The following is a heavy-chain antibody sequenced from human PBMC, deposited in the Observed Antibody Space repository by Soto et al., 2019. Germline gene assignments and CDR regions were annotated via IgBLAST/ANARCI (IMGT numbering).Heavy chain of an antibody. Sequence: GGSLRLSCAASEFTFSSYAMSWVRQAPGKGLEWVSAISGSGGSTYYADSVKGRFTISRDNSKNTLYLQMNSLRAEDTAVYYCAKERGYDSSAEYFQHWGQGTLVTVSS. J-gene: IGHJ1*01. CDR3: AKERGYDSSAEYFQH. D-gene: IGHD5-12*01. CDR1: EFTFSSYA. CDR2: ISGSGGST. V-gene: IGHV3-23*01.